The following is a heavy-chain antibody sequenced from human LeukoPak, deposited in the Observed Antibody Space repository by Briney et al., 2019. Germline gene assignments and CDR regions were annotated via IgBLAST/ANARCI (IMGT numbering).Heavy chain of an antibody. CDR3: ARGTIAAAGYYYFDY. V-gene: IGHV3-7*04. J-gene: IGHJ4*02. D-gene: IGHD6-13*01. CDR1: GFTFSSYW. Sequence: GGSLRLSCAASGFTFSSYWMSWVRQAPGKGLEWVANIKQDGSEKYYVDSVKGRFTIFRDNAKNSLYLQMNSLRAEDTAVYYCARGTIAAAGYYYFDYWGQGTQVTVSS. CDR2: IKQDGSEK.